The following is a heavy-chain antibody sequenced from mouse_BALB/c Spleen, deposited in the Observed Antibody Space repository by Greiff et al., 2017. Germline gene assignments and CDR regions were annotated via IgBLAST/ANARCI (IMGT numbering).Heavy chain of an antibody. CDR3: ARKDDYDVWAMDY. CDR2: IYPGDGDT. CDR1: GYTCTSYW. V-gene: IGHV1-87*01. J-gene: IGHJ4*01. D-gene: IGHD2-4*01. Sequence: QVQLQQSGAELARPGASVKLSCKASGYTCTSYWMQWVKQRPGQGLEWIGAIYPGDGDTRYTQKFKGKATLTADKSSSTAYMQLSSLASEDSAVYYCARKDDYDVWAMDYWGQGTSVTVSS.